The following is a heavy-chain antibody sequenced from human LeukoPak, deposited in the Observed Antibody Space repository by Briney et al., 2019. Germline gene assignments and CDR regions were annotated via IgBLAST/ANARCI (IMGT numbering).Heavy chain of an antibody. J-gene: IGHJ4*02. CDR1: GFTFSSYA. CDR2: ISYDGSNK. Sequence: GGSLRLSCAASGFTFSSYAMHWVRQAPGRGLELEAVISYDGSNKYYADSVKGRFTISRDNSKNTLYLQMNSLRAEDTAVYYCAKAYYYDSSGKPTGYYFDYWGQGTLVTVSS. D-gene: IGHD3-22*01. CDR3: AKAYYYDSSGKPTGYYFDY. V-gene: IGHV3-30*04.